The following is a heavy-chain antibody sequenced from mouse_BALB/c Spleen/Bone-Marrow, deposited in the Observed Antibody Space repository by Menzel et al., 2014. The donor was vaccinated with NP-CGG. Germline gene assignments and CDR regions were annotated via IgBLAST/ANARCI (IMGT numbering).Heavy chain of an antibody. CDR2: SRNKAKHYTT. D-gene: IGHD2-10*02. CDR1: GFTFSDFY. V-gene: IGHV7-1*02. J-gene: IGHJ3*01. CDR3: ARDVGYGNYFVY. Sequence: DVHLVESGGGLVQPGDSLRLSCATSGFTFSDFYMEWIRQPPGKRLEWIAASRNKAKHYTTEYSASVKGRFIVSRDTSQSILYLQVNALRAEDTAIYYCARDVGYGNYFVYWGQGTLVTVSA.